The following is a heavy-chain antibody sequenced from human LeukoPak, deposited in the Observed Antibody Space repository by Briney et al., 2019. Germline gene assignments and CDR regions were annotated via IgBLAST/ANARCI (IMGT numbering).Heavy chain of an antibody. CDR1: GFTVSSNY. Sequence: PGGSLRLSCAASGFTVSSNYMSWVRQAPGKGLEWVSRINSDGSSTSYADSVKGRFTISRDNAKNTLYLQMNSLRAGDTAVYYCARVSLYSYGEPFDYWGQGTLVTVSS. J-gene: IGHJ4*02. D-gene: IGHD5-18*01. CDR2: INSDGSST. V-gene: IGHV3-74*01. CDR3: ARVSLYSYGEPFDY.